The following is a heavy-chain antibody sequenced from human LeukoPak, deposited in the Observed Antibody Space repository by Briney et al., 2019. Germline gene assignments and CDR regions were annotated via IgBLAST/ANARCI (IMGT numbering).Heavy chain of an antibody. CDR2: ISSSSDYI. Sequence: GGSLRLSCAASGFTFSSYSMNWVRQAPGKRLEWVSSISSSSDYIYYADSVKGRLTTSRDNAKNSLYLQMNSLRAEDTAVYYCARGHSGSYQRTDAFDLWGQGTMVTVSS. CDR3: ARGHSGSYQRTDAFDL. D-gene: IGHD1-26*01. V-gene: IGHV3-21*01. J-gene: IGHJ3*01. CDR1: GFTFSSYS.